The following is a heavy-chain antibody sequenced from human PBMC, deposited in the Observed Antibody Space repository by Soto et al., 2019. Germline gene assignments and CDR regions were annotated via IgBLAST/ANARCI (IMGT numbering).Heavy chain of an antibody. CDR2: ISGSGGST. Sequence: LRLSCAASGFTFSSYAMSWVRQAPGKGLEWVSAISGSGGSTYYADSVKGRFTISRDNSKNTLYLQMNSLRAEDTAVYYCAKGGEYSSSSGRYYYGMDVWGQGTTVTVSS. V-gene: IGHV3-23*01. J-gene: IGHJ6*02. D-gene: IGHD6-6*01. CDR3: AKGGEYSSSSGRYYYGMDV. CDR1: GFTFSSYA.